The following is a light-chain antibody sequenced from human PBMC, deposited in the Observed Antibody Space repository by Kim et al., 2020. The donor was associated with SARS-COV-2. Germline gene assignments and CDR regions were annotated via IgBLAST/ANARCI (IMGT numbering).Light chain of an antibody. CDR2: DAS. Sequence: DTQMTQSPSSLSASVGDRVTITCQASRDINDYLNWYQQKPGKAPNLLIYDASSLQTGVPPRFSGSGSGTDFTLTISSLQPEDVATYYCQQYDNLPWTFGQGTKVDIK. CDR3: QQYDNLPWT. J-gene: IGKJ1*01. V-gene: IGKV1-33*01. CDR1: RDINDY.